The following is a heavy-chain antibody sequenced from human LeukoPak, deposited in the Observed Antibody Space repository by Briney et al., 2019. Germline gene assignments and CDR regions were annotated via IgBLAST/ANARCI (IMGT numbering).Heavy chain of an antibody. CDR3: TRGWDGIVVVPAAPPEGFDY. CDR2: ISAYNGNT. Sequence: ASVKVSCKASGYTFTSYGISWVRQAPGQGLEWMGWISAYNGNTNYAQKLQGRVTMTTDTSTSTAYMELRSLRSDDTAVYYCTRGWDGIVVVPAAPPEGFDYWGQGTLVTVSS. CDR1: GYTFTSYG. J-gene: IGHJ4*02. V-gene: IGHV1-18*01. D-gene: IGHD2-2*01.